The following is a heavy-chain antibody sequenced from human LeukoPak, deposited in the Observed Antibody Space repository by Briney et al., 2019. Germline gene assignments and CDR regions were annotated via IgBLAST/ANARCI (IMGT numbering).Heavy chain of an antibody. Sequence: PGGSLRLSCTASGFTFDDYAMHWVRQAPGKGLEWVSLISGGGGSTYYADSVKGRFTISRDNSKNSLSLQMNSLRTEDTALYYGAKPSGPRAYDAFDIWGQGTMVTVSS. CDR3: AKPSGPRAYDAFDI. D-gene: IGHD6-19*01. V-gene: IGHV3-43*02. CDR1: GFTFDDYA. J-gene: IGHJ3*02. CDR2: ISGGGGST.